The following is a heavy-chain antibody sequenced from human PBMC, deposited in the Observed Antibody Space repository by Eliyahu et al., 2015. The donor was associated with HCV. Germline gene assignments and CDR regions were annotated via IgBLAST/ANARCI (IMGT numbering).Heavy chain of an antibody. J-gene: IGHJ6*02. CDR3: ARQVRTWYSSGLGAMDV. D-gene: IGHD6-19*01. CDR1: GGSISSXNYY. Sequence: QLQLQESGPGLVKPSETLSLTCTVSGGSISSXNYYWGWIRQPPGKGLESIGSIYYSGSTYYNPSLQSRVAISVDTSKNQFPLKLTSVTAADTAVYYCARQVRTWYSSGLGAMDVWGQGTTVTVSS. V-gene: IGHV4-39*01. CDR2: IYYSGST.